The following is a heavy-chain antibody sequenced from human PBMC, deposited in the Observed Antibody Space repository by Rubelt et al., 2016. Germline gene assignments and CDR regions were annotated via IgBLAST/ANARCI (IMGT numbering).Heavy chain of an antibody. D-gene: IGHD1-26*01. CDR2: IWYDGSNK. Sequence: APGKGLEWVAVIWYDGSNKYYADSVKGRFTISRDNSKNTVYLQMGSLRAEDTAVYYCVRDSSGSHFDYWGQGTLVTVSS. J-gene: IGHJ4*02. CDR3: VRDSSGSHFDY. V-gene: IGHV3-33*01.